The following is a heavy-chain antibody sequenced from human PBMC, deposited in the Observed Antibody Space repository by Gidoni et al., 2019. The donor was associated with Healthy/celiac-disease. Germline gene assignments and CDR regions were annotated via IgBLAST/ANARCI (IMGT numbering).Heavy chain of an antibody. CDR1: GYTFTGYY. J-gene: IGHJ4*02. D-gene: IGHD4-17*01. V-gene: IGHV1-2*02. Sequence: SVKVSCKASGYTFTGYYMHWVRQAPGQGLEWMGWINPNSGGTNYAQKFQGRVTMTRDTSISTAYMELSRLRSDDTAVYYCARDLSDYPPTADYWGQGTLVTVSS. CDR3: ARDLSDYPPTADY. CDR2: INPNSGGT.